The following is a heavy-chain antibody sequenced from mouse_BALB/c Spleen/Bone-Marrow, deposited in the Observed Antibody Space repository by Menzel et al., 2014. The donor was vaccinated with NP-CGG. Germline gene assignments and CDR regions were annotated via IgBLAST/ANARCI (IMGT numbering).Heavy chain of an antibody. CDR1: GFDFSRCW. V-gene: IGHV4-1*02. CDR3: AKNYYYGYVAY. J-gene: IGHJ3*01. D-gene: IGHD1-2*01. Sequence: DVKLVESGGGLVQPGGSLKLSCAASGFDFSRCWMTWVRQAPGKGLEWIGEINPDSSTINYAPSLKDKFIISRDNAKNTLYLQMSKVRSEDTALYYCAKNYYYGYVAYWGQGTLVTVSA. CDR2: INPDSSTI.